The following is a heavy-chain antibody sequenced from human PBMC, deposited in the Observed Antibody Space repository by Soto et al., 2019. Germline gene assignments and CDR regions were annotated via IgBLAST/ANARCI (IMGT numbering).Heavy chain of an antibody. CDR2: ISSSRTT. J-gene: IGHJ6*02. Sequence: KTGGSLRLSCAASGFTFSDYYMSWIRQAPGKGLDWVAYISSSRTTKYGDSVKGRFTISRDNAKNSLFLQMNSLRGEDTAVYYCARDVYRYSSSSPEDVWGQGTTVTVSS. D-gene: IGHD6-6*01. CDR1: GFTFSDYY. V-gene: IGHV3-11*06. CDR3: ARDVYRYSSSSPEDV.